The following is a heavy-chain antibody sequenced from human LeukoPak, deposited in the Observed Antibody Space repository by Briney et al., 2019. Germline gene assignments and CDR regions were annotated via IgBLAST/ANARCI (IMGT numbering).Heavy chain of an antibody. CDR1: GGSFSGYY. CDR2: INHSGST. V-gene: IGHV4-34*09. CDR3: ARNILGSSSVVGFAY. J-gene: IGHJ4*02. D-gene: IGHD6-13*01. Sequence: SETLSLTCAVYGGSFSGYYWSWIRQPPGKGLEWIGEINHSGSTYYNPSLKSRVTISVDTSKNHFSLKLSSVTAADTAVYYCARNILGSSSVVGFAYWGQGTLVTVSS.